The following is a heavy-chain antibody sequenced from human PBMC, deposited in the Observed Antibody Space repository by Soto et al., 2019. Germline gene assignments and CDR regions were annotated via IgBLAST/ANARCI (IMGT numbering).Heavy chain of an antibody. CDR2: ISSSSSYI. J-gene: IGHJ4*02. V-gene: IGHV3-21*01. D-gene: IGHD3-22*01. Sequence: LRLSCAASGFTFSSYSMNWVRQAPGKGLEWVSSISSSSSYIYYADSVKGRFTISRDNAKNSLYLQMNSLRAEDTAVYYCARDPRLYYYDSSGYYIDYWGQGTLVTVSS. CDR1: GFTFSSYS. CDR3: ARDPRLYYYDSSGYYIDY.